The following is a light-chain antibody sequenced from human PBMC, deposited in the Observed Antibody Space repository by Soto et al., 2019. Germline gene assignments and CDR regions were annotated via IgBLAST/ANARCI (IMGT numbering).Light chain of an antibody. V-gene: IGLV2-14*01. Sequence: QSALTQPASVSGSPGQSITISCTGTSSDVGSYNYVSWYQQLPGKAPKVMIYEVSNRPPGVSSRFSGSKSGNTASLTISGLQAEDEADYYCSSYSISTTVLFGGGTKLTVL. CDR2: EVS. CDR1: SSDVGSYNY. CDR3: SSYSISTTVL. J-gene: IGLJ2*01.